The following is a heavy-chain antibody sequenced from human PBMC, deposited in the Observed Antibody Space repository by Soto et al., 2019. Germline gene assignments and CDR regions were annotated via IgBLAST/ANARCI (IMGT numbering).Heavy chain of an antibody. D-gene: IGHD2-21*02. Sequence: QVQLVESGGGVVQPGTSLRLSCAASGFTFRSYGMHWVRQAPGKGLEWLAVISNDGSNKYLADSVKGRLALSRDNSRNTQYLHINSLRVEDTAVYYCGKATLGCSGGDCPLYYYGMDVWGQGTTVTVSS. CDR3: GKATLGCSGGDCPLYYYGMDV. J-gene: IGHJ6*02. CDR2: ISNDGSNK. CDR1: GFTFRSYG. V-gene: IGHV3-30*18.